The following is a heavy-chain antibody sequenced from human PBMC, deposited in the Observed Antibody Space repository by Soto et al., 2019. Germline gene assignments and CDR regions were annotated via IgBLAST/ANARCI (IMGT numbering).Heavy chain of an antibody. V-gene: IGHV4-30-4*01. J-gene: IGHJ4*02. CDR2: IYYSGST. CDR3: ARAVTYRYYYDSSGYYLNG. CDR1: GGSISSGDYY. Sequence: SETLSLTCTVSGGSISSGDYYWSWIRQPPGKGLEWIGYIYYSGSTYYNPSLKSRVTISVDTSKNQFSLKLSSVTAADTAVYYCARAVTYRYYYDSSGYYLNGWGQGTLVTVSS. D-gene: IGHD3-22*01.